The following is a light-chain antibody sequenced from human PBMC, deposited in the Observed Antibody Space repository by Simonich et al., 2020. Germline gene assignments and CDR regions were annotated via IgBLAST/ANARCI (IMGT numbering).Light chain of an antibody. CDR1: SGSIASNY. J-gene: IGLJ2*01. CDR2: EDN. Sequence: NFMLTQPHSVSESPGKTVTISCTRISGSIASNYVQWYPQRPGSSPTTVIYEDNQRPSGVPDRFSGSIDSSSNSASLTISGLKTEDEADYYCQSYDSSNQVFGGGTKLTVL. V-gene: IGLV6-57*01. CDR3: QSYDSSNQV.